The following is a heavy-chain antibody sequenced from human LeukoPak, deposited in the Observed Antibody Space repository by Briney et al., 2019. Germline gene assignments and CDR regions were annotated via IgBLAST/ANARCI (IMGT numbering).Heavy chain of an antibody. CDR1: GFTFSNYA. CDR2: ISYDGSNE. V-gene: IGHV3-30*04. D-gene: IGHD6-13*01. CDR3: ASPAAAAMSNYFYYYGMDV. Sequence: PGGSLRLSCAASGFTFSNYAMHWVRQAPGKGPEWVAFISYDGSNEFYADSVKGRFTVSRDNSKNTLYLQMNSLRPEDTAVFYCASPAAAAMSNYFYYYGMDVWGQGTTATVSS. J-gene: IGHJ6*02.